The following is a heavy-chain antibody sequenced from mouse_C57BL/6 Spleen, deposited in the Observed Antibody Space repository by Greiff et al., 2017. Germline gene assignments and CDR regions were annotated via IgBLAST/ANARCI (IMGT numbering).Heavy chain of an antibody. Sequence: LVKPGASVKMSCKASGYTFTDYYMHWAKQSHGKSLEWIGYIYPNNGGNGYNQKFKGKATLTVDKSSSTAYMELRSLTSEDSAVYYCARGRYYGNAWFAYWGQGTLVTVSA. CDR1: GYTFTDYY. D-gene: IGHD2-1*01. CDR3: ARGRYYGNAWFAY. V-gene: IGHV1-34*01. CDR2: IYPNNGGN. J-gene: IGHJ3*01.